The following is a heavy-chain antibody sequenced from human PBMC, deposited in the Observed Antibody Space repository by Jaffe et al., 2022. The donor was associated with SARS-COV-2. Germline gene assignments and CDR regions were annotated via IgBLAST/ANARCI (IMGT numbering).Heavy chain of an antibody. D-gene: IGHD3-9*01. V-gene: IGHV4-34*01. CDR1: GGSFSGYY. CDR3: ARAPLDILTGGWFDP. Sequence: QVQLQQWGAGLLKPSETLSLTCAVYGGSFSGYYWSWIRQPPGKGLEWIGEINHSGRTNYNPSLKSRVTISVDTSKNQFSLKLSSVTAADTAVYYCARAPLDILTGGWFDPWGQGTLVTVSS. CDR2: INHSGRT. J-gene: IGHJ5*02.